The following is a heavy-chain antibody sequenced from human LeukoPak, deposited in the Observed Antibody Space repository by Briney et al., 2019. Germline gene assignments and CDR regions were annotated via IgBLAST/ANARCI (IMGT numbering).Heavy chain of an antibody. Sequence: GGSLRLSCAASGFTFSSYSMNWVRQAPGKWLQWVSSISSSSYIYYADSVKGRFTISRDNAKNSLYLQMNSLRAEDTAVYYCASGDGYNYRTFDYWGQGTLVTVSS. CDR2: ISSSSYI. D-gene: IGHD5-24*01. CDR3: ASGDGYNYRTFDY. V-gene: IGHV3-21*01. CDR1: GFTFSSYS. J-gene: IGHJ4*02.